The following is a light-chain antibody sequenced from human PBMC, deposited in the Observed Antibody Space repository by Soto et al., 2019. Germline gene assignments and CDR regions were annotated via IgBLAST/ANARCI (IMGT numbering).Light chain of an antibody. CDR3: SSYTSSSSGV. J-gene: IGLJ1*01. CDR1: SSDVGGYNY. CDR2: EVS. V-gene: IGLV2-14*01. Sequence: LTQAASVSGSPGQPITISCTGTSSDVGGYNYVSWYQQHPGKAPKLMIYEVSNRPSGVSNRFSGSKSGNTASLTISGLQAEDEADYYCSSYTSSSSGVFGTGTKVTVL.